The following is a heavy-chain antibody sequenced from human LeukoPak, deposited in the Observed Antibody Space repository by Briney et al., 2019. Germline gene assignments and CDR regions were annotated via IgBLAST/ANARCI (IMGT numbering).Heavy chain of an antibody. CDR1: GFTFSSYT. CDR3: AKDGGLWISAHWGDS. V-gene: IGHV3-23*01. CDR2: ISTGGGNT. Sequence: GGSLRLSCTASGFTFSSYTMSWVRQAPGKGLKWVSTISTGGGNTYYADSVQGRFTVSRDDSKNTLYLQMNSLRAEDTAVYYSAKDGGLWISAHWGDSWGRGTLVTVSS. D-gene: IGHD2-2*03. J-gene: IGHJ4*02.